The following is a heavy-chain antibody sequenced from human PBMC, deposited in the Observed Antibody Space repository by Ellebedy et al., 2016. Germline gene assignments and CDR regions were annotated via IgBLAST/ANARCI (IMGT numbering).Heavy chain of an antibody. D-gene: IGHD3-16*01. Sequence: ASVKVSXKASGGTFSSYAISWVRQAPGQGLEWMGWISAYNGNTNYAQKLQGRVTMTTDTSTSTAYMELRSLRSDDTAVYYCAREGGGVGRYYYYYYGMDVWGQGATVTVSS. V-gene: IGHV1-18*01. CDR1: GGTFSSYA. J-gene: IGHJ6*02. CDR2: ISAYNGNT. CDR3: AREGGGVGRYYYYYYGMDV.